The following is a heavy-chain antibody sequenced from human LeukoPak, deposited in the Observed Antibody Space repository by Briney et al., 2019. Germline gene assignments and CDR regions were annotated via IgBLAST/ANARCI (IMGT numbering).Heavy chain of an antibody. V-gene: IGHV3-7*01. CDR1: GGSISSYY. Sequence: ETLSLTCTVSGGSISSYYWTWVRQAPGKGLEWVANINQDGSEKYYMDSVKGRFTISRGNAKNSLYLQMNSLRAEDTAVYYCASSRGVFDYWGQGTLVTVSS. CDR3: ASSRGVFDY. CDR2: INQDGSEK. D-gene: IGHD2-2*01. J-gene: IGHJ4*02.